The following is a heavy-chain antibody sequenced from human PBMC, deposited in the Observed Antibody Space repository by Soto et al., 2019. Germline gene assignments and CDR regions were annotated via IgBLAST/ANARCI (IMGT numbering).Heavy chain of an antibody. J-gene: IGHJ4*02. CDR3: ARCRRIAAAGPNFDY. Sequence: ASVKVSCKASGYTFTSYYMHWVRQAPGQGLEWMGIINPSGGSTSYAQKFQGRVTMTRDTSTSTVYMELSSLRSEDTAVYYCARCRRIAAAGPNFDYWGQGTLVTVSS. V-gene: IGHV1-46*01. CDR2: INPSGGST. D-gene: IGHD6-13*01. CDR1: GYTFTSYY.